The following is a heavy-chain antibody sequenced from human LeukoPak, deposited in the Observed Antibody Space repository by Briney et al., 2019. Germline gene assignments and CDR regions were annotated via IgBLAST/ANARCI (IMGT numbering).Heavy chain of an antibody. D-gene: IGHD6-13*01. CDR2: ISYDGSNK. Sequence: PGGSLRLSCAASGFTFSAYGVHWVRQAPGKGLEWVAVISYDGSNKYYADSVKGRFTISRDNSKNTLYLQMNSLRSEDTAVYYCARAQLGFDYWGQGTLVTVSS. J-gene: IGHJ4*02. CDR3: ARAQLGFDY. V-gene: IGHV3-30*03. CDR1: GFTFSAYG.